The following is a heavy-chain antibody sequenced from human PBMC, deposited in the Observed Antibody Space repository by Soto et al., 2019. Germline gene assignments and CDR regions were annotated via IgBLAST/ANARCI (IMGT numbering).Heavy chain of an antibody. J-gene: IGHJ1*01. D-gene: IGHD6-13*01. Sequence: GGSLRLSCAASGFTFSSYAMSWVRRAPGKGLEWVSAISGSGGSTYYADSVKGRFTISRDNSKNTLYLQMNSLRAEDTAVYYCAKAPGIAAAGAEYFQHWGQGTLVTVSS. CDR3: AKAPGIAAAGAEYFQH. CDR1: GFTFSSYA. V-gene: IGHV3-23*01. CDR2: ISGSGGST.